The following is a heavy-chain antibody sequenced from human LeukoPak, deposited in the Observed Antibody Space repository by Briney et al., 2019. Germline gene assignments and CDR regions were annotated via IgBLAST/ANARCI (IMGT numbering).Heavy chain of an antibody. V-gene: IGHV3-23*01. CDR3: AKRGVVIRVILVAFHKEAYYFDS. D-gene: IGHD3-22*01. CDR2: ISDSGGRT. Sequence: GGSLRLSCAVFGITLSNYGMSWVRQAPGKGLEWVAGISDSGGRTNYADSVKGRFTISRDNPKNTLYLQMNSLGAEDTAVYFCAKRGVVIRVILVAFHKEAYYFDSWGQGALVTVSS. J-gene: IGHJ4*02. CDR1: GITLSNYG.